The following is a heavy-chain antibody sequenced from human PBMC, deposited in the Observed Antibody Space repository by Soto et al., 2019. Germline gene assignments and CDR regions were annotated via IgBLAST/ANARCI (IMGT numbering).Heavy chain of an antibody. D-gene: IGHD1-1*01. V-gene: IGHV4-39*01. CDR2: ISYSGTT. Sequence: SETLSLTCNVSGDSIASSAHLWGGIRQPPGKGLEWIGTISYSGTTFYNPSLKTRITISVDSSKNQFSLSLVSVTAADTAMYYCARHDHGSYTINGFDVWGQGTMVT. CDR1: GDSIASSAHL. J-gene: IGHJ3*01. CDR3: ARHDHGSYTINGFDV.